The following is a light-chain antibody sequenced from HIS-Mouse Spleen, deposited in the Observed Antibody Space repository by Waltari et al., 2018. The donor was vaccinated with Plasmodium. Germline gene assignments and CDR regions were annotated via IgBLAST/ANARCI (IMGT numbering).Light chain of an antibody. CDR3: QQYDNLPYT. V-gene: IGKV1-33*01. CDR1: QDIRNY. J-gene: IGKJ2*01. Sequence: DIQMTQSPSSLSASVGDRVTITCQASQDIRNYLNWYQQKPGKAPKLLIYDASNLETGVPSRFSGSGSGTDFTFTISSLQPEDIATYYCQQYDNLPYTFGQGTKL. CDR2: DAS.